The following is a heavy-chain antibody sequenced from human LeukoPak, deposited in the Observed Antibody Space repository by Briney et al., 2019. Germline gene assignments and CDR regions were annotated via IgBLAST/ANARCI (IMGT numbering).Heavy chain of an antibody. Sequence: ASVKVSCKASGYTFTSYDTNWVRQATGQGLEWMGWMSPNSGNTGYAQKFQGRVTMTRNTSISTAYMELSSLRSEDTAVYYCARGRGFDYGGNFVWGYWGQGTLVTVSS. J-gene: IGHJ4*02. V-gene: IGHV1-8*01. CDR3: ARGRGFDYGGNFVWGY. CDR2: MSPNSGNT. D-gene: IGHD4-23*01. CDR1: GYTFTSYD.